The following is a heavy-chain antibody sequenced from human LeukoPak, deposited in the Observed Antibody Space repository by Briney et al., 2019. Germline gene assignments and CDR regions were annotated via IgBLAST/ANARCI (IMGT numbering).Heavy chain of an antibody. CDR1: GFTFSSYA. J-gene: IGHJ5*02. CDR3: AKDRFSNTWYDWFDP. CDR2: ISGSGGST. V-gene: IGHV3-23*01. D-gene: IGHD6-13*01. Sequence: GGSLRLSCAASGFTFSSYAMSWVRQAPGKGLEWVSAISGSGGSTYYADSVKGRFTISRDNSKNTLYLQMNNLRAEDTAIYYCAKDRFSNTWYDWFDPWGQGTLVTVSS.